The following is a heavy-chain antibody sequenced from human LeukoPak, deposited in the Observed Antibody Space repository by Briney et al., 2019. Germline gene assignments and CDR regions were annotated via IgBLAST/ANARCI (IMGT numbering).Heavy chain of an antibody. D-gene: IGHD1-7*01. CDR2: IYHSGST. J-gene: IGHJ6*02. CDR3: ARDNWNYGSSMDV. CDR1: GGSISSGGYS. V-gene: IGHV4-30-2*01. Sequence: SETLSLTCAVSGGSISSGGYSWSWIRQPPGKGLEWIGYIYHSGSTYYNPSLKSRVTISVDRSKNQFSLKLSSMTAADTAVYYCARDNWNYGSSMDVWGQGTTVTVSS.